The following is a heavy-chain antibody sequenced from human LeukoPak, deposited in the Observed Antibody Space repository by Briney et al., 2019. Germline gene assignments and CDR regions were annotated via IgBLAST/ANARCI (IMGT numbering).Heavy chain of an antibody. CDR3: ARERLDLFDY. Sequence: PSETLSLTCTVSGGSISSYYWSWIRQPPGKGLEWIGYIYYSGSTNYNPSLKSRVTISVDTSKNQFSLKLSSVTAADTAVYYCARERLDLFDYWGQGTLVTVSS. CDR1: GGSISSYY. D-gene: IGHD3/OR15-3a*01. CDR2: IYYSGST. J-gene: IGHJ4*02. V-gene: IGHV4-59*01.